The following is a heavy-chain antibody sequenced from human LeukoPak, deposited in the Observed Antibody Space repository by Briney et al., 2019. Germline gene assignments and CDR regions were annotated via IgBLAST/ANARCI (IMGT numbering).Heavy chain of an antibody. D-gene: IGHD4-17*01. J-gene: IGHJ4*02. CDR1: GGSISSGGYY. V-gene: IGHV4-31*03. CDR2: IYYSGST. CDR3: ARGLRRSIDY. Sequence: PSETLSLTCTVSGGSISSGGYYWTWIRQHPGKGLEWIGYIYYSGSTNYNPSLKSRVTISVDTSKNQFSLKLSSVTAADTAVYYCARGLRRSIDYWGQGTLVTVSS.